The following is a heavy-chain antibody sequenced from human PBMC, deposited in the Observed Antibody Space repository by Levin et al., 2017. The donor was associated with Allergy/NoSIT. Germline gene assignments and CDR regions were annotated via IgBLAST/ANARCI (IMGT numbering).Heavy chain of an antibody. CDR2: IYYSGST. D-gene: IGHD3-3*01. Sequence: SETLSLTCTVSGGSISSYYWSWIRQPPGKGLEWIGYIYYSGSTNYNPSLKSRVTISVDTSKNQFSLKLSSVTAADTAVYYCARESYDFWSGYRTHYYDYYMDGWGKGTTVTVSS. V-gene: IGHV4-59*01. J-gene: IGHJ6*03. CDR3: ARESYDFWSGYRTHYYDYYMDG. CDR1: GGSISSYY.